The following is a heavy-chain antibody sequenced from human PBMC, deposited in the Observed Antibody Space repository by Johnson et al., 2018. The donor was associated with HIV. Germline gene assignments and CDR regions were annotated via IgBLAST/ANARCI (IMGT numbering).Heavy chain of an antibody. CDR1: GFTFSSYA. Sequence: VQLVESGGGVVQPGRSLRLSCAASGFTFSSYAMHWVRQAPGKGLEWVAVISYDGSNKYYADSVKGRFTSSRDNSKNTLYLQMNSLRAEDTAVYYCARLGVGATWHAFDIWGQGTMVTVSS. V-gene: IGHV3-30*04. CDR3: ARLGVGATWHAFDI. J-gene: IGHJ3*02. CDR2: ISYDGSNK. D-gene: IGHD1-26*01.